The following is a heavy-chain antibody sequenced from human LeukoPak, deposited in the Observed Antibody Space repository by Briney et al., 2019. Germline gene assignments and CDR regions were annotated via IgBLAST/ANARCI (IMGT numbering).Heavy chain of an antibody. CDR1: GFTFRNNG. V-gene: IGHV3-30*02. J-gene: IGHJ4*02. CDR2: IRYDGSNT. D-gene: IGHD6-13*01. CDR3: AKDPSIAAAGIDY. Sequence: PGGSLRLSCAASGFTFRNNGMHWVRQAPGKGLEWVAFIRYDGSNTYYADSVKGRFTISRDNSKNTLYLQMNSLRAEDTAAYYCAKDPSIAAAGIDYWGQGTLVTVSS.